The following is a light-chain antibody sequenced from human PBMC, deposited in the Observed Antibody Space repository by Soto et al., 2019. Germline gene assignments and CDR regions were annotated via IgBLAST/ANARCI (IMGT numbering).Light chain of an antibody. CDR3: QVWDTTSDHFV. Sequence: SYELTQPPSVSTAPGQTARITCGGNDIERKNVHWYQQKPGQAPVLVVYDDSDRPSGIPERFAGSNSGNTATLTINRVEAGDEGDYFCQVWDTTSDHFVFGTGTKVTVL. CDR1: DIERKN. V-gene: IGLV3-21*02. CDR2: DDS. J-gene: IGLJ1*01.